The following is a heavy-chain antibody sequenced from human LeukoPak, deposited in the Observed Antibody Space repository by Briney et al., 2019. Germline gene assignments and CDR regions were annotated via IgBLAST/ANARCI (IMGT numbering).Heavy chain of an antibody. J-gene: IGHJ6*03. CDR2: IYYSGST. CDR3: ARGTYYYYYYMDV. CDR1: GGSISSYY. V-gene: IGHV4-59*01. Sequence: SETLSLTCTVSGGSISSYYWSWIRQPPGKGLEWIGYIYYSGSTNYNPSLKSRVTISVDTSKNQFSLKLSSVTAADTAVYYCARGTYYYYYYMDVWGKGTTVTVSS. D-gene: IGHD2-2*01.